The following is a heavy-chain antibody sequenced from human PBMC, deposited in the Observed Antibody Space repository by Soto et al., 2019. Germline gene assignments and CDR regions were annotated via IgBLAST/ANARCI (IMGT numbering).Heavy chain of an antibody. V-gene: IGHV3-21*01. CDR3: ARDDCSGGSCITGFDY. Sequence: GGSLRLSCAASGFAFSSYSMNWVRQAPGKGLEWVSSISSGSSYIYYADSVKGRFTISRDNAKNSLYLQMNSLRAEDTAVYYCARDDCSGGSCITGFDYWGQGTLVTVSS. D-gene: IGHD2-15*01. J-gene: IGHJ4*02. CDR1: GFAFSSYS. CDR2: ISSGSSYI.